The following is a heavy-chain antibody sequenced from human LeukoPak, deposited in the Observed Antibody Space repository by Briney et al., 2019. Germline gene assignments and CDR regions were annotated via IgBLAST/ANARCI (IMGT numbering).Heavy chain of an antibody. V-gene: IGHV3-15*01. Sequence: GGSLRLSCAASGITFNNAWMSWVRQGPGKGLEWVGRIKSKIDGGTIAYAAPVKGRFIISRDDSKNTLYLQMNSLKTEDTAVYYCTTDCGLVCSSWYQTDDDAFDIWGQGTMVTVSS. J-gene: IGHJ3*02. CDR1: GITFNNAW. CDR3: TTDCGLVCSSWYQTDDDAFDI. CDR2: IKSKIDGGTI. D-gene: IGHD6-13*01.